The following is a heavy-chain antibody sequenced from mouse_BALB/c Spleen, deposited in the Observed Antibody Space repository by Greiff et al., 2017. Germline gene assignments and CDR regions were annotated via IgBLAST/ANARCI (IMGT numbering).Heavy chain of an antibody. CDR1: GFTFSSYA. Sequence: EVMLVESGGGLVKPGGSLKLSCAASGFTFSSYAMSWVRQSPEKRLEWVAEISSGGSYTYYPDTVTGRFTISRDNAKNTLYLEMSSLRSEDTAMYYCARLGFDYWGQGTTLTVSS. CDR2: ISSGGSYT. CDR3: ARLGFDY. D-gene: IGHD4-1*01. J-gene: IGHJ2*01. V-gene: IGHV5-9-4*01.